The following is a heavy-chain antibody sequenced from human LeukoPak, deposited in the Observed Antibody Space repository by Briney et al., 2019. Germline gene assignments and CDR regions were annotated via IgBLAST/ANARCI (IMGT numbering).Heavy chain of an antibody. J-gene: IGHJ4*02. Sequence: GASVKVSCKASGGTFSSYAISWVRQAPGHGLEWMGWISAYNGNTNYAQKLQGRVSMITDTSTSTAYMELRSLRCDDTAVYYCAREGSYGSGSFDYWGQGTLVTVSS. CDR2: ISAYNGNT. D-gene: IGHD3-10*01. CDR3: AREGSYGSGSFDY. CDR1: GGTFSSYA. V-gene: IGHV1-18*01.